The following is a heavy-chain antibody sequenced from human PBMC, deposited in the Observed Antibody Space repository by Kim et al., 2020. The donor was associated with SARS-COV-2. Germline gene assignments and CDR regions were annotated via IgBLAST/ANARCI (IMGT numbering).Heavy chain of an antibody. CDR1: GYTFTSYD. CDR3: ARGDGVLGSSSTNYYGMDV. CDR2: MNPNSGNT. J-gene: IGHJ6*02. D-gene: IGHD6-13*01. Sequence: ASVKVSCKASGYTFTSYDINWVRQATGQGLEWMGWMNPNSGNTGYAQKFQGRVTMTRNTSISTAYMELSSLRSEDTAVYYCARGDGVLGSSSTNYYGMDVWGQGTTVTVSS. V-gene: IGHV1-8*01.